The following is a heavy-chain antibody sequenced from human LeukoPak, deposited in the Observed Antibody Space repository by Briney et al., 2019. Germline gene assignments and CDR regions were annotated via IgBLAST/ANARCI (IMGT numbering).Heavy chain of an antibody. D-gene: IGHD5-24*01. Sequence: SVKVSCKASGGTFSSYAISWVRQAPGHGLEWMGRIIPILGIANYAQKFQGRVTITADKSTNTAYMELSSLRSEDTAVYYCARVDSRDGYKANHWGQGTLVTVSS. V-gene: IGHV1-69*04. CDR1: GGTFSSYA. J-gene: IGHJ1*01. CDR2: IIPILGIA. CDR3: ARVDSRDGYKANH.